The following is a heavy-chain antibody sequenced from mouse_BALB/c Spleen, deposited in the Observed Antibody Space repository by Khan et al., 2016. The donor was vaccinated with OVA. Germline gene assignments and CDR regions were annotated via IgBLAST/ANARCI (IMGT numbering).Heavy chain of an antibody. D-gene: IGHD6-1*01. V-gene: IGHV1-9*01. CDR2: ILPGSDST. Sequence: QVQLKESGTELMKPGASVKISCKATGYTFSSYWIEWVKQRPGHGLEWIGEILPGSDSTNYNENFKSKATFTADASSNTAYMQLSSLTSEDSAVYYCARRPTYSFDHWGQGTTLTVSS. J-gene: IGHJ2*01. CDR1: GYTFSSYW. CDR3: ARRPTYSFDH.